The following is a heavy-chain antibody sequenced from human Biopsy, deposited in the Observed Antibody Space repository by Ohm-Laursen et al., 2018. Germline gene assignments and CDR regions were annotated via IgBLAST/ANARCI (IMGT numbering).Heavy chain of an antibody. J-gene: IGHJ3*01. V-gene: IGHV4-59*10. CDR3: ASVVLGPTNDAFDL. CDR1: NVSFSSFY. CDR2: IYPGGST. D-gene: IGHD3-22*01. Sequence: SETLPLTCAVYNVSFSSFYWSWIRQPAGKGLEWIGRIYPGGSTNYNPSLKSRVTMSVDTSKKQLSLRLRSVTAADTAMYYCASVVLGPTNDAFDLWGQGTMVVVSS.